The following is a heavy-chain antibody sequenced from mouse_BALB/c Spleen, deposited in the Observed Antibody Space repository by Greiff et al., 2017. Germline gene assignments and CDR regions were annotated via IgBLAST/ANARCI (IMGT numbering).Heavy chain of an antibody. CDR2: IRNKANGYTT. CDR1: GFTFTDYY. J-gene: IGHJ4*01. D-gene: IGHD1-1*01. V-gene: IGHV7-3*02. CDR3: ARRTTEGAMDY. Sequence: EVKLQESGGGLVQPGGSLRLSCATSGFTFTDYYMSWVRQPPGKALEWLGFIRNKANGYTTEYSASVKGRFTISRDNSQSILYLQMNTLRAEDSATYYCARRTTEGAMDYWGQGTSVTVSS.